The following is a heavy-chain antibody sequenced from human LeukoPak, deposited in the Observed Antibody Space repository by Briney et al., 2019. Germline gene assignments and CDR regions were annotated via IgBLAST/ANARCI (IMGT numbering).Heavy chain of an antibody. CDR2: IYWDDDK. CDR1: GFSLSTSAVG. J-gene: IGHJ4*02. CDR3: AHGLSSAPYDY. V-gene: IGHV2-5*02. Sequence: SGPTLVNPTQTLTXTCTFSGFSLSTSAVGVGWIRQPPGKALEWLALIYWDDDKRYSPALKSRLAITKDTSKNQVVLTMTNMDPVDTATYYCAHGLSSAPYDYWGQGTLVTVSS. D-gene: IGHD6-19*01.